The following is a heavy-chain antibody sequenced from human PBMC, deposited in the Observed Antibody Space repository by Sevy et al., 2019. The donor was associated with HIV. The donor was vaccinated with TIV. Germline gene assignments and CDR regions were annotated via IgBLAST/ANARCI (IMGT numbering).Heavy chain of an antibody. J-gene: IGHJ6*02. D-gene: IGHD3-22*01. V-gene: IGHV3-49*04. CDR3: TLKISSGHDSSGEGGYYYYYGMDV. CDR1: GFTFGDYA. CDR2: IRSKAYGGTT. Sequence: GGSLRLSCTASGFTFGDYAMSWVRQAPGKGLEWVGFIRSKAYGGTTEYTASVKGRFTISRDDSKSIAFLQMNSLKTEDTAVYYCTLKISSGHDSSGEGGYYYYYGMDVWGQGTTVTVSS.